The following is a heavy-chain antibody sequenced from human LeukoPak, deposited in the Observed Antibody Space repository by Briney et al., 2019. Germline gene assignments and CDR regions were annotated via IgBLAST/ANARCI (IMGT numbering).Heavy chain of an antibody. D-gene: IGHD3-16*01. J-gene: IGHJ6*03. CDR2: IYSGGTT. CDR3: ARDLGSHSAGYYYYYMGV. Sequence: GGPLRVSCAASGFSLSNYAMSWVRQAPGKGLEWVSVIYSGGTTYYADSVKGRFTISRDNSKNTLYLQMNSLRAEDTAVYYCARDLGSHSAGYYYYYMGVWGKGTTVTVSS. CDR1: GFSLSNYA. V-gene: IGHV3-66*02.